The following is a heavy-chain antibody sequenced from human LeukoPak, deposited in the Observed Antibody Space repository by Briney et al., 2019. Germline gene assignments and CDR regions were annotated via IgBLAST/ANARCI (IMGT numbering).Heavy chain of an antibody. CDR3: AKARPFRGVTYYYGMDV. Sequence: GGSLRLSCAASGFTFDDYAMHWVRQAPGKGLEWVSGISWNSGSIGYADSVKGRFTISRDNAKNSLYLQMNSLRAEDTALYYCAKARPFRGVTYYYGMDVWGQGTTVTVSS. J-gene: IGHJ6*02. V-gene: IGHV3-9*01. D-gene: IGHD3-10*01. CDR1: GFTFDDYA. CDR2: ISWNSGSI.